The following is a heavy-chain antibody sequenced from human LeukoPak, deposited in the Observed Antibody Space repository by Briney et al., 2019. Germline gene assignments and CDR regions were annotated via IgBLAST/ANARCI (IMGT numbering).Heavy chain of an antibody. J-gene: IGHJ4*02. D-gene: IGHD3-16*01. CDR1: GGSISSSSYY. Sequence: SETLSLTCTVSGGSISSSSYYWGWIRQPPGKGLEWIGSIYYSGSTYYNPSFKSRVTISVDTSKNQFSLKLSSVTAADTAVYYCARDDYVWGSYADSSDYWGQGTLVTVSS. V-gene: IGHV4-39*07. CDR3: ARDDYVWGSYADSSDY. CDR2: IYYSGST.